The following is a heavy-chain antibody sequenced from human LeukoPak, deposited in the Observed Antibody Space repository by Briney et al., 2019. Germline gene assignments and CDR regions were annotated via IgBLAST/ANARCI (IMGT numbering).Heavy chain of an antibody. D-gene: IGHD6-13*01. J-gene: IGHJ6*03. CDR3: ARCGIAAAGRDYYYYMDV. Sequence: SEALSLTCTVSGGSISSYYWSWIRQPAGKGLEWIGRIYTSGSTNYNPSLKSRVTMSVDTSKNQFSLKLSSVTAADTAVYYCARCGIAAAGRDYYYYMDVWGKGTTVTVSS. CDR1: GGSISSYY. CDR2: IYTSGST. V-gene: IGHV4-4*07.